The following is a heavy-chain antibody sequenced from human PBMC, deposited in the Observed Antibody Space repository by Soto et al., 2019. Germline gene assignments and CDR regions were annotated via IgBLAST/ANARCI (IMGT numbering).Heavy chain of an antibody. CDR2: IKQDGSEK. Sequence: GGSLRLSCAASGFTFSSDWMSWVRQAPGKGLEWVANIKQDGSEKYYVDSVKGRFTISRDNAKNSLYLQMNSLRAEDTAVYYCARDMTTVTSAIYHSYYMDVWGKGTTVTVSS. J-gene: IGHJ6*03. CDR1: GFTFSSDW. D-gene: IGHD4-4*01. V-gene: IGHV3-7*01. CDR3: ARDMTTVTSAIYHSYYMDV.